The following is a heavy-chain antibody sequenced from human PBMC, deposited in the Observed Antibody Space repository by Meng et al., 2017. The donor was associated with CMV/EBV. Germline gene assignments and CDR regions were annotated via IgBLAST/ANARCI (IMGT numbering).Heavy chain of an antibody. J-gene: IGHJ4*02. CDR3: ASYIVVVPAAIGD. Sequence: LSCAISGDSVSSNSAAWNWIRQSPSRGLEWLGRTYYRSKWYNDYAVSVKSRITINPDTSKNQFSLQLNSVTPEDTAVYYCASYIVVVPAAIGDWGQGTLVTVSS. D-gene: IGHD2-2*01. CDR1: GDSVSSNSAA. CDR2: TYYRSKWYN. V-gene: IGHV6-1*01.